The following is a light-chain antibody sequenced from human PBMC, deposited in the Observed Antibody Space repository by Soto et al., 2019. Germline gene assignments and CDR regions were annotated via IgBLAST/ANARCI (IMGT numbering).Light chain of an antibody. Sequence: EIVMTQSPATLSVSPGERATLSCRASQSVSSNLAWYQQKPGQAPRLLIYGASTRATGIPARFSGSGSGTEFTLTITCLQSEDFVVYYCQQYNNWPPLTFGGGTKVEIK. CDR2: GAS. CDR3: QQYNNWPPLT. V-gene: IGKV3-15*01. CDR1: QSVSSN. J-gene: IGKJ4*01.